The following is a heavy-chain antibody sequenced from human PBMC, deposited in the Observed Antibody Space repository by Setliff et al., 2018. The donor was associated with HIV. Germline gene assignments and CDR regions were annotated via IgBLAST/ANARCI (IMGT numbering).Heavy chain of an antibody. CDR1: GGSISGDSYY. Sequence: SETLSLTCDVSGGSISGDSYYWAWIRQPPGKGLEWIGTIYYSGSTHYNPSLKSRLTISVDMSKNQLSLKLSSVTAADTAVYYCLLWTGYYTYWFFDLWGRGALVTVSS. CDR3: LLWTGYYTYWFFDL. CDR2: IYYSGST. D-gene: IGHD3-3*01. V-gene: IGHV4-39*07. J-gene: IGHJ2*01.